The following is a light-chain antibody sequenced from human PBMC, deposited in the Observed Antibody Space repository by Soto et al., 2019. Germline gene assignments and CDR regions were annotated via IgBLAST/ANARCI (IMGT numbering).Light chain of an antibody. CDR3: QQLNSYLIT. CDR1: RDISDY. V-gene: IGKV1-33*01. J-gene: IGKJ5*01. CDR2: DAS. Sequence: DTQMTHSPSSLAASVGDGVTITCQASRDISDYLNWYQQKPGKAPNLLIYDASNLETGVPSRFSGSGSGTHFTFTISSLQPEDTATYYCQQLNSYLITFGQGTRLEIK.